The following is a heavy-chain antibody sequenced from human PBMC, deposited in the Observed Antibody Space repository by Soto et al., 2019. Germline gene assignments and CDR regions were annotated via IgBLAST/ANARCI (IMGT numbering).Heavy chain of an antibody. CDR1: GFTFSNTW. CDR2: IKSETDGGTT. J-gene: IGHJ4*02. Sequence: EVQLVESGGGLVKPGGSLRLSCAASGFTFSNTWMSWVRQAPGKGLEWVGRIKSETDGGTTDYAAPVKGRFTISRDDSKHTLYLQMSCLMTEDVAVYYCTTAAALVWGQGTRVTVSS. D-gene: IGHD6-13*01. V-gene: IGHV3-15*01. CDR3: TTAAALV.